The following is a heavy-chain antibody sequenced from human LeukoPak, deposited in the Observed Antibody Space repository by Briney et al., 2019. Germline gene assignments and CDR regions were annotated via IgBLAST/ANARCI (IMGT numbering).Heavy chain of an antibody. J-gene: IGHJ4*02. Sequence: GGSLRLSCAASGFTFSSYGMHWVRQAPGKGLEWVAVISYDGSNKYYADSVKGRFTISRDDAKNTLFLQMNSLKVDDTAVYFCARERINCRGDCYDYWGQGTLVTVSS. CDR1: GFTFSSYG. CDR3: ARERINCRGDCYDY. V-gene: IGHV3-30*03. D-gene: IGHD2-21*02. CDR2: ISYDGSNK.